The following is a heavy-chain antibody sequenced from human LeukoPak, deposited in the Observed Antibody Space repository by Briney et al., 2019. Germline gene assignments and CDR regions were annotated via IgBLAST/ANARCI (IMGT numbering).Heavy chain of an antibody. V-gene: IGHV3-23*01. Sequence: GGSLRLSCAASGFTFSSYSMSWVRQAPGKGLEWVSAISGSGGSTYYADSVKGRFTISRDNSKNTLYLQMNSLRAEDTAVYYCAKGGGIQLWLRPAIDYWGQGTLVTVSS. D-gene: IGHD5-18*01. CDR1: GFTFSSYS. J-gene: IGHJ4*02. CDR3: AKGGGIQLWLRPAIDY. CDR2: ISGSGGST.